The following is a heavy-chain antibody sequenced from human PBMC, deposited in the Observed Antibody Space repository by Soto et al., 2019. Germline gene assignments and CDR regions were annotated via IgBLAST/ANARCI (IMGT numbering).Heavy chain of an antibody. J-gene: IGHJ4*02. D-gene: IGHD3-10*01. CDR1: GGSIGSYY. CDR3: ARQPYTSGAYYFDY. CDR2: IYYSGST. V-gene: IGHV4-59*08. Sequence: QVQLQESGPGLVKPSETLSLTCTVSGGSIGSYYWSWIRQPPGKGLEWIGYIYYSGSTNYNPSLKSRVTISVDTSKNQFSLKLSSVTAADTAVYYCARQPYTSGAYYFDYWGQGTLVTVSS.